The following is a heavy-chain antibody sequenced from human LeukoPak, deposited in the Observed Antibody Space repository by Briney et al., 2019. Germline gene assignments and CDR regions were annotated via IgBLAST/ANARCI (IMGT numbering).Heavy chain of an antibody. V-gene: IGHV3-43*02. CDR1: GFILHVYA. D-gene: IGHD6-19*01. J-gene: IGHJ4*02. CDR2: ISGDGCST. Sequence: GGSLSLSRALPGFILHVYAVPCARQSPGTGGKCVPLISGDGCSTFYADSVKGRFTISRDNSKNSLYLQMNSLRSDDTALYYCARESESSGWYDYGGQGTLVTVSS. CDR3: ARESESSGWYDY.